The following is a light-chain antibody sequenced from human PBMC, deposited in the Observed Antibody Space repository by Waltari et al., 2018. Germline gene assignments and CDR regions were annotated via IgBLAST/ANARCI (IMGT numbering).Light chain of an antibody. V-gene: IGKV1-NL1*01. J-gene: IGKJ4*01. Sequence: DNQITPFPSPLSAAVGDRSHIPCRASEDISKSLAWYQQKPGKAPKLLFYATSRMGSGVPGRFSGGGSGTDYTLTISGLQPEDFATYYCQQYYTSLLTFGGGTKVEVK. CDR2: ATS. CDR3: QQYYTSLLT. CDR1: EDISKS.